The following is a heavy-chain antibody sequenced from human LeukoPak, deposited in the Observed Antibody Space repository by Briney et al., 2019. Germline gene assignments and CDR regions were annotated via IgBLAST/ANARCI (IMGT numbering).Heavy chain of an antibody. CDR1: GGSFSGYY. CDR2: INHSGST. V-gene: IGHV4-34*01. J-gene: IGHJ4*02. Sequence: PETLSLTCAVYGGSFSGYYWSWIRQPPGKGLEWIGEINHSGSTNYNPSLKSRVTISVDTSKNQFSLKLSSVTAADTAVYYCARDPQGSSGWYMGDYWGQGTLVTVPS. CDR3: ARDPQGSSGWYMGDY. D-gene: IGHD6-19*01.